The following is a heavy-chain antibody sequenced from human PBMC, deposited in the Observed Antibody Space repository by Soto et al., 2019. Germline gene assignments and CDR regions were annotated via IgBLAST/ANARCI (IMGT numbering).Heavy chain of an antibody. CDR3: ARGPGIAAAGKFDY. D-gene: IGHD6-13*01. Sequence: QVQLVQSGAEVKKPGASVKVSCKASGYTFTGYYMHGVRQAHGQGLEWMGWINPNSGDTNYAQKFQGRVTTTRDTSISTAYMDLSSLRSDDTAVYYCARGPGIAAAGKFDYWGQGTLLTVSS. CDR1: GYTFTGYY. J-gene: IGHJ4*02. CDR2: INPNSGDT. V-gene: IGHV1-2*02.